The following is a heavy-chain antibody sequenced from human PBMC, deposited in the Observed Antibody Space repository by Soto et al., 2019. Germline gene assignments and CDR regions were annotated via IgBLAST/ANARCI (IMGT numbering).Heavy chain of an antibody. CDR3: AREGVAAPYYYYGMDV. CDR2: ISYTGST. V-gene: IGHV4-59*01. D-gene: IGHD2-15*01. Sequence: SETLSLTCTVSGDSIRSYYWSWIRQPPGKGLEWIGYISYTGSTHYNPSLKSRVTTSADTSKNQFSLKLSSVTTADTALYYCAREGVAAPYYYYGMDVWGQGSTVIVSS. J-gene: IGHJ6*02. CDR1: GDSIRSYY.